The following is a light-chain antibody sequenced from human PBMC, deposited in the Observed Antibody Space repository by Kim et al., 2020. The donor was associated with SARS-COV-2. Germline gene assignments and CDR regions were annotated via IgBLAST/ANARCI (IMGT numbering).Light chain of an antibody. CDR2: EVS. V-gene: IGLV2-8*01. CDR3: GSYGGSNNLV. Sequence: GRSVTISCTGTGSNVGGYKYVSWYQQHPGKAPKLIIYEVSKRPSGVPHRFSGSKSGNTASLTVSGLQAEDEADYYCGSYGGSNNLVFGGGTKVTVL. CDR1: GSNVGGYKY. J-gene: IGLJ3*02.